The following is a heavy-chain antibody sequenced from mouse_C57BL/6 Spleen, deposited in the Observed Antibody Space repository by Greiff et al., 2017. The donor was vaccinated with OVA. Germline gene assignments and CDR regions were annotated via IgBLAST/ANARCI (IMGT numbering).Heavy chain of an antibody. J-gene: IGHJ4*01. CDR2: ISYSGST. D-gene: IGHD1-1*01. V-gene: IGHV3-1*01. CDR1: GYSITSGYD. Sequence: VQLQQSGPGMVKPSQSLSLTCTVTGYSITSGYDWHWIRHFPGNKLEWMGYISYSGSTNYNPSLKSRISITHDTSKNHFFLKLNSVTTEDTATYYCASTVVGHYYAMDYWGQGTSVTVSS. CDR3: ASTVVGHYYAMDY.